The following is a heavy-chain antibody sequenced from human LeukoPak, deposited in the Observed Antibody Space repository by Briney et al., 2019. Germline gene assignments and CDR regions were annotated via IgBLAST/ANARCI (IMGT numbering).Heavy chain of an antibody. Sequence: GGSLRLSCAASGFTFSSYSMNWVRQAPGKGLEWVSSISSSSSYIYYADSVKGRFTISRHNAKNSLYLQMNSLRAEDTAVYYCASEIFGVVIEGGNWFDPWGQGTLVTVSS. CDR1: GFTFSSYS. CDR2: ISSSSSYI. V-gene: IGHV3-21*01. D-gene: IGHD3-3*01. CDR3: ASEIFGVVIEGGNWFDP. J-gene: IGHJ5*02.